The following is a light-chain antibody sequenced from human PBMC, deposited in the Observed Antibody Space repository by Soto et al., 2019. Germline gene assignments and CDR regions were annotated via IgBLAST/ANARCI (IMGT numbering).Light chain of an antibody. J-gene: IGKJ1*01. CDR1: QSVSSSY. CDR2: GAS. V-gene: IGKV3-20*01. CDR3: QQTKSFPRT. Sequence: EIVLTQSPGTLSLSPGERATLSCRASQSVSSSYLAWYQQKPGQAPRLLIYGASSRATGIPDRFSGSGSGTDFTLTISRLEPEDFAVYYCQQTKSFPRTFGQGTKVEIK.